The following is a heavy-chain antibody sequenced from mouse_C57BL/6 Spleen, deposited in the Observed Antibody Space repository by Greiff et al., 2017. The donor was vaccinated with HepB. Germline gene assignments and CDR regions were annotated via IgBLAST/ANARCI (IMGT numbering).Heavy chain of an antibody. CDR1: GYTFTDYY. Sequence: VHLVESGPELVKPGASVKISCKASGYTFTDYYINWVKQRPGQGLEWIGWIFPGSGSTYYTEKFKGKATLTVDKSSSTAYMLLSSLTSEDSAVYFCARPELYDGDSVWYFDVWGTGTTVTVSS. CDR2: IFPGSGST. CDR3: ARPELYDGDSVWYFDV. D-gene: IGHD2-3*01. V-gene: IGHV1-75*01. J-gene: IGHJ1*03.